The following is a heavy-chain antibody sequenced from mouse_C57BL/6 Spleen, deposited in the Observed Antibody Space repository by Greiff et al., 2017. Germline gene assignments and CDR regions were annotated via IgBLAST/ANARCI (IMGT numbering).Heavy chain of an antibody. V-gene: IGHV2-6-1*01. D-gene: IGHD3-2*02. Sequence: QVQLKQSGPGLVAPSQSLSITCTVSGFSLTSYGVHWVRQPPGKGLEWLVVIWSDGSTTYNSALKSRLSISKDNSKSQVFLKMNSLQTDDTAMYYCARHPDSSGYRDYAMDYWGQGTSVTVSS. CDR1: GFSLTSYG. J-gene: IGHJ4*01. CDR3: ARHPDSSGYRDYAMDY. CDR2: IWSDGST.